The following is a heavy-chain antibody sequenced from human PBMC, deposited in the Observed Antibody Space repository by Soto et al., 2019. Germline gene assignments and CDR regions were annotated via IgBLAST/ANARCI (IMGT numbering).Heavy chain of an antibody. J-gene: IGHJ6*03. CDR3: ARREQSDYYYMDV. V-gene: IGHV3-23*01. Sequence: GGSLRLSCAASELTFNNYALAWVRQAPGKGLEWVSSVSGSGSSTNYAASVRGRFTISRDNSKNTLYLQMGSLRAEDMAVYYCARREQSDYYYMDVWGKGTSVTVSS. CDR1: ELTFNNYA. CDR2: VSGSGSST. D-gene: IGHD6-19*01.